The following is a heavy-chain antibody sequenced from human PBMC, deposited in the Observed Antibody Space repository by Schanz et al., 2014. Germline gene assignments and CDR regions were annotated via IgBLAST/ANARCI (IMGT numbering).Heavy chain of an antibody. J-gene: IGHJ3*01. D-gene: IGHD5-12*01. V-gene: IGHV3-53*01. Sequence: EVQLVESGGGLIQPGGSLRLSCAVSGFTVNTNYMSWVRQAPGKGLEWISSMYINSGSTQYADSVKGRFIIARDSSKKALFLQMNSLRADDTAVYLCARDGGRDGYNVAFDVWGQGTLVTVSS. CDR2: MYINSGST. CDR3: ARDGGRDGYNVAFDV. CDR1: GFTVNTNY.